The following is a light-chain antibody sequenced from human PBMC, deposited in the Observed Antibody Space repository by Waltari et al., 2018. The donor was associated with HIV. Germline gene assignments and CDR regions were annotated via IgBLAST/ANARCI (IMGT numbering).Light chain of an antibody. CDR1: QSISAT. Sequence: EIVMTQSPPTLAVSPGQRVTLSCRASQSISATVAWYQQRPGQAPRLLIYEVATSPTCIPARFSGSGSGTEFTLTISSLQSEDFATYFCQQYDDGPRGITFGQGTMLEIK. CDR2: EVA. J-gene: IGKJ2*01. CDR3: QQYDDGPRGIT. V-gene: IGKV3-15*01.